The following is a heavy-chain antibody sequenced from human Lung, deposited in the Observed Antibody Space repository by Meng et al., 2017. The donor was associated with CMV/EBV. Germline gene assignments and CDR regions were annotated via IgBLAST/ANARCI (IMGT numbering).Heavy chain of an antibody. CDR1: GGSISSSNYY. V-gene: IGHV4-39*07. CDR2: MLSTGST. Sequence: SXTXSLXCTVSGGSISSSNYYWGWIRQPPGKGLEWIGRMLSTGSTYYNPSLKSRVTISLDTSKNQFSLKLNSVTAADTAVYFCARDHKFRVGIVVVPAFDIXGQGTMVTVSS. CDR3: ARDHKFRVGIVVVPAFDI. J-gene: IGHJ3*02. D-gene: IGHD2-2*01.